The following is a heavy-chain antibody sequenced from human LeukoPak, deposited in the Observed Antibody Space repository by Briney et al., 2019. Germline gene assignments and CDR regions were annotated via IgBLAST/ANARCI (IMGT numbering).Heavy chain of an antibody. CDR1: GFTFSSYW. CDR2: IKQDGSEK. J-gene: IGHJ6*04. Sequence: GGSLSLSCAAAGFTFSSYWMSWVRQAPGKGLEWVANIKQDGSEKYYVDSVKGRFTISSDNAKNSLYLQMNSLRAEDTAVYYCAELGITMIGGVWGKGTTVTISS. V-gene: IGHV3-7*01. D-gene: IGHD3-10*02. CDR3: AELGITMIGGV.